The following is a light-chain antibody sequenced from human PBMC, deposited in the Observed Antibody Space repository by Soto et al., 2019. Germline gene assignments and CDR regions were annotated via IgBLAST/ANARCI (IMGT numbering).Light chain of an antibody. V-gene: IGKV1-12*01. CDR3: QQASNFPLT. CDR1: QDISSW. J-gene: IGKJ4*01. CDR2: AAS. Sequence: DIQMTQSPSSVSASVGDRVTITCRASQDISSWLAWFQQRPGRAPKLLIYAASTLQSGVASRFSGSGSGTVFTLTISSLQPEDFGTYYCQQASNFPLTFGGGTKVDIK.